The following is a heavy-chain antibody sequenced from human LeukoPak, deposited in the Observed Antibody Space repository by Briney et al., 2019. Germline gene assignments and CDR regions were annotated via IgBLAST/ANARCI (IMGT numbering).Heavy chain of an antibody. V-gene: IGHV4-34*01. CDR1: GGSISSYY. CDR3: ASRMDV. Sequence: NTSETLSLTCTVSGGSISSYYWSWIRQPPGKGLEWIGEINHSGSTNYNPSLKSRVTISVDTSKNQFSLKLSSVTAADTAVYYCASRMDVWGKGTTVTVSS. J-gene: IGHJ6*04. CDR2: INHSGST.